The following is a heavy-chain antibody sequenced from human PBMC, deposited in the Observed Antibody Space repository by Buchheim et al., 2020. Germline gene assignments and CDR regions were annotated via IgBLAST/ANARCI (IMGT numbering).Heavy chain of an antibody. J-gene: IGHJ4*02. CDR2: INSDGSST. Sequence: VPLVESGGGLVQPGGSLRLSCAASGFTFSDLWMHWVRQTPGKGLMWVSRINSDGSSTIYGEAVKGRFTVSRDDAKHKLYREMNSLRAEDTGVYYCARDPLLNGGTLDYWGQGT. CDR3: ARDPLLNGGTLDY. D-gene: IGHD1-1*01. CDR1: GFTFSDLW. V-gene: IGHV3-74*01.